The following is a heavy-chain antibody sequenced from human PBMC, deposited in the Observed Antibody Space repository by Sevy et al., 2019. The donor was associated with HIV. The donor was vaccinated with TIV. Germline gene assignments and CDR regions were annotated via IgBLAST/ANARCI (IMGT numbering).Heavy chain of an antibody. Sequence: GGSLRLSCAASGFTFSVYCMTWVRQAPGKGLEWVATMKEDGSDKDYVDSVKGRFTISRDNAKNSLYLQMNSLRAEDTDVYYCVREGVGGYSYSLDQWGLGTLVTVSS. CDR3: VREGVGGYSYSLDQ. CDR1: GFTFSVYC. D-gene: IGHD5-18*01. J-gene: IGHJ4*02. V-gene: IGHV3-7*01. CDR2: MKEDGSDK.